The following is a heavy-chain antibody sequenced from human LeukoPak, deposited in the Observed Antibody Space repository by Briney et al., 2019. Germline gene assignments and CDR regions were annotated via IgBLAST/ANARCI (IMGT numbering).Heavy chain of an antibody. V-gene: IGHV3-30*02. D-gene: IGHD3-22*01. CDR1: RFSLNKYG. Sequence: GGSLRLSCAASRFSLNKYGMHWVRQAPGKGLEWVAFIRYDGNNNFYGDSVKGRFTIPRDISKNMLYLQINSLRAEYTAGYYCAKDYCDGSGHRIDSWGQGALVTVSS. CDR3: AKDYCDGSGHRIDS. J-gene: IGHJ4*02. CDR2: IRYDGNNN.